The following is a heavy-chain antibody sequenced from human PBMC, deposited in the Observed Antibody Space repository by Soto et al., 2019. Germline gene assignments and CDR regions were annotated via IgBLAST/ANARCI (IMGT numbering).Heavy chain of an antibody. CDR2: ISKSDYT. J-gene: IGHJ4*02. CDR1: GFAFNNYG. Sequence: GGSLRLSCTVSGFAFNNYGINWVREAPGKGLEWVSSISKSDYTYYSDSVKGRFAISRDNAKSSVSLQMNTLRVEDTAVYYCAREDSIIIPAVSDFWGQGTLVTVSS. CDR3: AREDSIIIPAVSDF. D-gene: IGHD2-2*01. V-gene: IGHV3-21*01.